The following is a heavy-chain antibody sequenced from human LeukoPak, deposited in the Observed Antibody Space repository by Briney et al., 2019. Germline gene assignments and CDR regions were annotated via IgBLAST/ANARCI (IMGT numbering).Heavy chain of an antibody. D-gene: IGHD6-13*01. CDR2: IDSDGSSA. J-gene: IGHJ4*02. CDR1: GFTFSTYW. V-gene: IGHV3-74*01. CDR3: ARGTAATAGIDY. Sequence: GGSLRLSCGASGFTFSTYWMHWVRQAPGKGLVWVSHIDSDGSSATYGDSAKGRFTISRDNSKNMVYLQMNSLRADDTAIYYCARGTAATAGIDYWGQGALATVSS.